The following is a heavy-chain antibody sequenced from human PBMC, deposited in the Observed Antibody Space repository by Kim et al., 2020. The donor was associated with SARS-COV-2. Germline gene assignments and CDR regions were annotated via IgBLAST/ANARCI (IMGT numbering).Heavy chain of an antibody. V-gene: IGHV3-53*01. J-gene: IGHJ4*02. CDR3: ARTNYYYDSSGRPSYYFDY. Sequence: GGSLRLSCAASGFTVSSNYMSWVRQAPGKGLEWVSVIYSGGSTYYADSVKGRFTISRDNSKNTLYLQMNSLRAEDTAVYYCARTNYYYDSSGRPSYYFDYWGQGTLVTVSS. CDR1: GFTVSSNY. CDR2: IYSGGST. D-gene: IGHD3-22*01.